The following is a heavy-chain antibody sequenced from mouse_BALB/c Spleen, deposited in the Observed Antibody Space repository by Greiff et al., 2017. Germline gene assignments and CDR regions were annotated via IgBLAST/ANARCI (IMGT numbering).Heavy chain of an antibody. Sequence: EVQLQQSGPGLVKPSQSLSLTCTVTGYSITSDYAWNWIRQFPGNKLEWMGYISYSGSTSYNPSLKSRISITRDTSKNQFFLQLNSVTTEDTATYYCARSTMITTTDAMDYWGQGTSVTVSS. CDR2: ISYSGST. J-gene: IGHJ4*01. CDR1: GYSITSDYA. CDR3: ARSTMITTTDAMDY. V-gene: IGHV3-2*02. D-gene: IGHD2-4*01.